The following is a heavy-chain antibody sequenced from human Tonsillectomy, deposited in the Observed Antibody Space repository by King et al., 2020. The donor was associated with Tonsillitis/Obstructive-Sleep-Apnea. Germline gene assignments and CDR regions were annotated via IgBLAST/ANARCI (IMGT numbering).Heavy chain of an antibody. Sequence: QLQESGPGLARPSETLSLTCIVSGGSISNSGYDWGWIRQSPGKGLEWIGKIYYRGNTNYNPSLQSRVSISVDTSKNQFSLKFNSVTAADTAVYYCARVIPRGRFEGSRLDPWGQGTLVTVSS. CDR2: IYYRGNT. J-gene: IGHJ5*02. D-gene: IGHD1-26*01. V-gene: IGHV4-39*07. CDR3: ARVIPRGRFEGSRLDP. CDR1: GGSISNSGYD.